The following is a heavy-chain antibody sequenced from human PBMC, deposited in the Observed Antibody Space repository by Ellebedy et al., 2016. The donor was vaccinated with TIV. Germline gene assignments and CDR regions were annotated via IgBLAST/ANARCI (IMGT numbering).Heavy chain of an antibody. CDR1: GFTFSSYA. CDR2: ISGSGGST. CDR3: AKGNSSLGDV. V-gene: IGHV3-23*01. D-gene: IGHD1-1*01. J-gene: IGHJ6*02. Sequence: GGSLRLXXAASGFTFSSYAMSWVRQAPGKGLEWVSAISGSGGSTYYADSVKGRFTISRDNSKNTLYLQMNSLGAEDTAVYYCAKGNSSLGDVWGQGTTVTVSS.